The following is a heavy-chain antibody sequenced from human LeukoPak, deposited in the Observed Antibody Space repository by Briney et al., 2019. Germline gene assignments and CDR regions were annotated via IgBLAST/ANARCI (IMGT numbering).Heavy chain of an antibody. J-gene: IGHJ4*02. Sequence: PGGSLRLSCTASGFNFGDYTVTWIRQAPGKGLEWVGFIRNKADGGTPEYAASVKGRFTISRDDSKSIAYLHMNSLKTDDTAVFFFTRDPPTRYWGQETLVSVSS. CDR2: IRNKADGGTP. CDR3: TRDPPTRY. V-gene: IGHV3-49*03. D-gene: IGHD1-26*01. CDR1: GFNFGDYT.